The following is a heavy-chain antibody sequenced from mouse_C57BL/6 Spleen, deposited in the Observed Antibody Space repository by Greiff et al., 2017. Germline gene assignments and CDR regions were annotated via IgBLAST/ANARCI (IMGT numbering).Heavy chain of an antibody. D-gene: IGHD4-1*01. J-gene: IGHJ2*01. CDR2: IYPGDGDT. CDR3: ARLLTGTGGYFDY. V-gene: IGHV1-82*01. CDR1: GYAFSSSW. Sequence: VKLMESGPELVKPGASVKISCKASGYAFSSSWMNWVKQRPGKGLEWIGRIYPGDGDTNYNGKFKGKATLTADKSSSTAYMQLSSLTSEDSAVYFCARLLTGTGGYFDYWGQGTTLTVSS.